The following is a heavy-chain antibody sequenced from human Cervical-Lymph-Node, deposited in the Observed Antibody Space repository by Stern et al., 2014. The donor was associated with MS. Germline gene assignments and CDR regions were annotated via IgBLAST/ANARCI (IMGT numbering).Heavy chain of an antibody. D-gene: IGHD3-22*01. J-gene: IGHJ4*02. Sequence: QVQLVQSGAEVKKPGASVKVSCKVSGYTLTELSMHWVRQAPGKGLEWMGGFDPDNGETIYAQKFKGRVTRPEDTSTDTAYMELSSLRSEDTAVYYCATPLTRYDSSGFDYWGQGTLVTVSS. V-gene: IGHV1-24*01. CDR1: GYTLTELS. CDR2: FDPDNGET. CDR3: ATPLTRYDSSGFDY.